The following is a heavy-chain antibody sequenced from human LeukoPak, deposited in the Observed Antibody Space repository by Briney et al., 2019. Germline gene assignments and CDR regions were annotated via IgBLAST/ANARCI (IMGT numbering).Heavy chain of an antibody. J-gene: IGHJ4*02. D-gene: IGHD5-12*01. CDR3: ARHLGGYVSY. V-gene: IGHV4-4*02. Sequence: SGTLSLTCNVSGDSISSNYWWSWVRQPPGKGLEWIGEINHSGSTNYNPSLKSRVTISVDTSKNQFSLKLSSVTAADTAVYYCARHLGGYVSYWGQGTLVTVSS. CDR2: INHSGST. CDR1: GDSISSNYW.